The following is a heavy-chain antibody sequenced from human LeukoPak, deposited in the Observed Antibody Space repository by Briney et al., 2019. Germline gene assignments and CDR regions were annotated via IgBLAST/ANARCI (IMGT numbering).Heavy chain of an antibody. V-gene: IGHV1-69*13. CDR2: IIPIFGTA. D-gene: IGHD2-15*01. CDR3: ARSKVVKSRGLDY. CDR1: GGTFSSYA. J-gene: IGHJ4*02. Sequence: ASVKVSCTASGGTFSSYAISWVRQAPGQGLEWMGGIIPIFGTANYAQKFQGRVTITADESTSTAYMELSSLRSEDTAVYYCARSKVVKSRGLDYWGQGTLVTVSS.